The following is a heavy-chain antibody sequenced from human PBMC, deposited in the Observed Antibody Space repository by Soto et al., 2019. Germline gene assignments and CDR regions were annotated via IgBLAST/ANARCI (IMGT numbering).Heavy chain of an antibody. CDR3: ARKEYYFDY. D-gene: IGHD3-10*01. Sequence: SETLSLTCTVSGGSISGYFWTWIRQPPGKGLEWIGYISHTGITNYNSSLKSRVTMSVDTSKNQFSLRVSSLTAADTAVYYCARKEYYFDYWGQGILVTVSS. CDR1: GGSISGYF. V-gene: IGHV4-59*01. J-gene: IGHJ4*02. CDR2: ISHTGIT.